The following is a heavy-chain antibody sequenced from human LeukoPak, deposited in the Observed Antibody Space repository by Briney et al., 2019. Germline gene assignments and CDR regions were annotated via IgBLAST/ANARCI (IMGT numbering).Heavy chain of an antibody. J-gene: IGHJ1*01. CDR3: ARDFFGWSSLGH. V-gene: IGHV3-7*01. CDR2: VQPDGSAK. Sequence: PGGSLRLSCAASGFTFRSNWMNWARQAPGKGLEWVAHVQPDGSAKIYADSVKGRFTISRDNAKDSVYLQMNSLRVEDTAVYYCARDFFGWSSLGHWGQGTLVTVSS. D-gene: IGHD6-19*01. CDR1: GFTFRSNW.